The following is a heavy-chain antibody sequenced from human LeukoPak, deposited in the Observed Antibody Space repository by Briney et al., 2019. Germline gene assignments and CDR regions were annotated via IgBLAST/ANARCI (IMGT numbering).Heavy chain of an antibody. V-gene: IGHV3-48*03. CDR1: GFTFSSYE. D-gene: IGHD3-10*01. Sequence: PGGSLRLSCAASGFTFSSYEMNWVRQAPGKGLEWVSFISTGGTNKYYADSVRDRFTISRDNAKNSLYLQMNSLRAEDRAVYYCARSRGSVEYWGQGTLVTVSS. CDR3: ARSRGSVEY. J-gene: IGHJ4*02. CDR2: ISTGGTNK.